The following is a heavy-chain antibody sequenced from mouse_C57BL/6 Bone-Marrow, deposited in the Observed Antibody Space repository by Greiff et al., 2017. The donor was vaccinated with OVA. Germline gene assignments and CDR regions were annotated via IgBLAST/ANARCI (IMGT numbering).Heavy chain of an antibody. CDR1: GFTFSDYG. Sequence: EVQRVESGGGLVKPGGSLKLSCAASGFTFSDYGMHWVRQAPEKGLEWVAYISSGSSTIYYADTVKGRFTISGDNAKNTLYLQMTRLRSEDTAMYYCARERGYYYFDCWGQGTTLTVSS. CDR3: ARERGYYYFDC. V-gene: IGHV5-17*01. D-gene: IGHD2-3*01. CDR2: ISSGSSTI. J-gene: IGHJ2*01.